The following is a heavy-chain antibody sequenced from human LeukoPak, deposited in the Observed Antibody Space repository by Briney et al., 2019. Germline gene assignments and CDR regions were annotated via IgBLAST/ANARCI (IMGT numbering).Heavy chain of an antibody. CDR1: GGSFSGYY. CDR3: ARVVVVSWFDP. J-gene: IGHJ5*02. Sequence: PSETLSLTCAVYGGSFSGYYWSWIRQPPGKGLEWIGEINHSGSTNYNPSLKSRVTISVDTSKNQFSLKLSFVTAADTAVYYCARVVVVSWFDPWGQGTLVTVSS. CDR2: INHSGST. V-gene: IGHV4-34*01. D-gene: IGHD2-2*01.